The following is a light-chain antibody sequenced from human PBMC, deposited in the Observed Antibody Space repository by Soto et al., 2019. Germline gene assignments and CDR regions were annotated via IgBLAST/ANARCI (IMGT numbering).Light chain of an antibody. J-gene: IGLJ3*02. CDR3: TAWDDRLRGGM. CDR1: SSNIGSNH. V-gene: IGLV1-47*02. CDR2: DNS. Sequence: QSVLTQPPSASGTPGQRGTISCSGSSSNIGSNHVHWYQHLPGPAPKLLISDNSQRPSGVPDRFSGSRPGTSASLALSGLRSEDEADYYCTAWDDRLRGGMFGGGTQLPVL.